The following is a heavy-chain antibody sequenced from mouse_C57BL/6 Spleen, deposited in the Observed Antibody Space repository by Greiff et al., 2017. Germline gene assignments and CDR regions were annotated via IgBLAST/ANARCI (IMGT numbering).Heavy chain of an antibody. CDR2: ISYDGSN. CDR3: ASPYSNYEGFAY. J-gene: IGHJ3*01. D-gene: IGHD2-5*01. V-gene: IGHV3-6*01. CDR1: GYSITSGYY. Sequence: EVKLMESGPGLVKPSQSLSLTCSVTGYSITSGYYWNWIRQFPGNKLEWMGYISYDGSNNSNPSLKNRISSTRDTSKNQFFLKLNAVTTEDTATYYCASPYSNYEGFAYWGQGTLVTVSA.